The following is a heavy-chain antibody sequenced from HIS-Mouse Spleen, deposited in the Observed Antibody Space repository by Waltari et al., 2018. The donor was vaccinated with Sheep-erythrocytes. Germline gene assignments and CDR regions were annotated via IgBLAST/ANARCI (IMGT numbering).Heavy chain of an antibody. CDR2: NYPVNADT. CDR1: GYSFTSYW. V-gene: IGHV5-51*01. J-gene: IGHJ4*02. D-gene: IGHD5-12*01. Sequence: EVQLVQSGAEVKKPGESLKISCKGSGYSFTSYWIGWVRQIPGKGLEWMCINYPVNADTRYRPSFQGQVTISADKSISTAYLQWGSLKAADTAMYYCARLFYVDIVATTLFDYWGQGTLVTVSS. CDR3: ARLFYVDIVATTLFDY.